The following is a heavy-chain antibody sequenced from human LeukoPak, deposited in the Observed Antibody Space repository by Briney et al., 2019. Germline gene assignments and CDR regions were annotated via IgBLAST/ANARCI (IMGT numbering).Heavy chain of an antibody. CDR1: GFTASSTY. V-gene: IGHV3-66*01. D-gene: IGHD3-22*01. CDR2: IYSGGST. CDR3: ARDRSGDSTAYYTDY. Sequence: GGSLRLSCAASGFTASSTYMTWVRQAPGKGLEWVSLIYSGGSTIYADFVKGRFTISRDNSKNTVYLQMNSLRAEDTAVYYCARDRSGDSTAYYTDYWGQGTLVTVSS. J-gene: IGHJ4*02.